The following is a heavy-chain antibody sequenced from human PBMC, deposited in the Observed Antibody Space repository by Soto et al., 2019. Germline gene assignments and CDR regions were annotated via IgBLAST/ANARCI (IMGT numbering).Heavy chain of an antibody. J-gene: IGHJ4*01. CDR3: SRTSDYDFWNVYYF. CDR1: GGSISSSSYS. CDR2: IYYSGST. D-gene: IGHD3-3*01. Sequence: SETLSLTCTVSGGSISSSSYSWGWIRQHPGKGLEWIGSIYYSGSTYYNPSLKSRVTISVDTSKNQFSLKLSSVTAADTAVYYFSRTSDYDFWNVYYFCGQRTLVTGSS. V-gene: IGHV4-39*01.